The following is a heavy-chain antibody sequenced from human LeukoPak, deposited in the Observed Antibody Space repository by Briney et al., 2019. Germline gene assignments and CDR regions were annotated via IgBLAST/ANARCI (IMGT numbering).Heavy chain of an antibody. Sequence: PSETLSLTCTVSGGSISSHYWSWIRQPPGKGLEWIGYIYYSGSTNYNPSLKSRVTISVDTSKNQFSLKLSSVTAADTAVYYCARGAVEGWYFDLWGRGTLVTVSS. CDR1: GGSISSHY. V-gene: IGHV4-59*11. D-gene: IGHD4-23*01. CDR2: IYYSGST. CDR3: ARGAVEGWYFDL. J-gene: IGHJ2*01.